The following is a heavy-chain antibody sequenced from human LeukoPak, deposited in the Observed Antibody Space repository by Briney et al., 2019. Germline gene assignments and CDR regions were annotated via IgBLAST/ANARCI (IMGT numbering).Heavy chain of an antibody. CDR1: GFTFSSYA. CDR3: AKDHYDYVWGSYRTNWFDP. J-gene: IGHJ5*02. CDR2: ISGSGGST. D-gene: IGHD3-16*02. Sequence: GGSLRLSCAASGFTFSSYAMSWVRQAPGKGLEWVSAISGSGGSTYYADSVKGRFTISRDNSKNTLYLQMNSLRAEDTAVYYCAKDHYDYVWGSYRTNWFDPWGQGTLVTVSS. V-gene: IGHV3-23*01.